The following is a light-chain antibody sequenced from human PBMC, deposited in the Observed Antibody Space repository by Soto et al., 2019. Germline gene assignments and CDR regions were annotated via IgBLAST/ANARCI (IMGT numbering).Light chain of an antibody. CDR1: SSDVGSYNL. CDR3: SLYTSENTYV. V-gene: IGLV2-14*02. Sequence: QSVLTQPASVSGSPGQSITISCTGTSSDVGSYNLVSWYQQHPGKAPKLIIYEASNRPSGVPDRFSGSKSGNTASLTISGLQAADEADYYCSLYTSENTYVFGTGTKLTVL. J-gene: IGLJ1*01. CDR2: EAS.